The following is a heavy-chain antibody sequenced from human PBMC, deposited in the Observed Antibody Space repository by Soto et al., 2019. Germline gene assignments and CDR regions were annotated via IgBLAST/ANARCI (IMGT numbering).Heavy chain of an antibody. D-gene: IGHD3-3*01. CDR3: ARPSFWKVYGMDV. V-gene: IGHV5-51*01. CDR1: GYSFTSYW. CDR2: IYPGDSDT. J-gene: IGHJ6*02. Sequence: PGESLKISCKGSGYSFTSYWIGWVRQMPGKGLEWMGIIYPGDSDTRYSPSFQGQVTISADKSISTAYLQWSSLKASDTAMYYCARPSFWKVYGMDVWGQGTTVTVSS.